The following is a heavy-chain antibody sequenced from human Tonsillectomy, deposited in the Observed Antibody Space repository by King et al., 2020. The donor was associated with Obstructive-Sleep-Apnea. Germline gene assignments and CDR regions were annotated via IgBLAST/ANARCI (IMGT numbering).Heavy chain of an antibody. CDR1: GFTFSSYG. Sequence: VQLVESGGGLVQPGGSLRLSCAASGFTFSSYGMRWVRQAPGKGLEWVSAISGSGGSTYYADSVKGRFTISRDNSKNTLYLQMNSLRAEDTAVYYCALTGEYQQDGSGSYYPLDYWGQGTLVTVSS. V-gene: IGHV3-23*04. J-gene: IGHJ4*02. CDR2: ISGSGGST. CDR3: ALTGEYQQDGSGSYYPLDY. D-gene: IGHD3-10*01.